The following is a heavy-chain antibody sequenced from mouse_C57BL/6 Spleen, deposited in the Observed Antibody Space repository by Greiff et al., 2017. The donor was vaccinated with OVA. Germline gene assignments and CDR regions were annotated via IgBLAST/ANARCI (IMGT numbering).Heavy chain of an antibody. CDR2: IYPGDGDT. V-gene: IGHV1-80*01. Sequence: QVQLKQSGAELVKPGASVKISCKASGYAFSSYWMNWVKQRPGKGLEWIGQIYPGDGDTNYNGKFKGKATLTADKSSSTAYMQLSSLTSEDSAVYFCAREETGLWYFDVWGTGTTVTVSS. CDR1: GYAFSSYW. J-gene: IGHJ1*03. D-gene: IGHD4-1*01. CDR3: AREETGLWYFDV.